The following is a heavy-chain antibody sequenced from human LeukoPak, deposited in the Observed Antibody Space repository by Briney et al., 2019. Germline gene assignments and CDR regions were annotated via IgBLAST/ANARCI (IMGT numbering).Heavy chain of an antibody. CDR2: IYYSGST. V-gene: IGHV4-39*07. CDR1: GGSISSSSYY. D-gene: IGHD5-18*01. CDR3: ARDKWYSFGSYYYGMDV. J-gene: IGHJ6*02. Sequence: ETLSLTCTVSGGSISSSSYYWGWIRQPPGKGLEWIGSIYYSGSTYYNPSLKSRVTISVDTSKNQVSLKLSSVTAADTAVYYCARDKWYSFGSYYYGMDVWGQGTTVTVSS.